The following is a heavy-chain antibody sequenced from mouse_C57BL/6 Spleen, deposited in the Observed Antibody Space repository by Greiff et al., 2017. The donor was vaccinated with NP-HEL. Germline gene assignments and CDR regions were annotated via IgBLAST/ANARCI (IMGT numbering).Heavy chain of an antibody. CDR1: GYAFSSYW. V-gene: IGHV1-80*01. Sequence: VKLMESGAELVKPGASVKISCKASGYAFSSYWMNWVKQRPGKGLEWIGQIYPGDGDTNYNGKFKGKATLTADKSSSTAYMQLSSLTSEDSAVYFCARYGKSAMDYWGQGTSVTVSS. CDR3: ARYGKSAMDY. D-gene: IGHD2-1*01. CDR2: IYPGDGDT. J-gene: IGHJ4*01.